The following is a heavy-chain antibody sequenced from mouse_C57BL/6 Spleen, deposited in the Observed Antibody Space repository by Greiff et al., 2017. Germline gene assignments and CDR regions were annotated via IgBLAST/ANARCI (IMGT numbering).Heavy chain of an antibody. Sequence: QVQLQQSGAELVRPGASVTLSCKASGYTFTDYEMHWVKQTPVHGLEWIGAIDPETGGTAYNQKFKGKAILTADKSSSTAYMELLSLTSEDSAVDYCTRDGSSPYYCAMDYWGQGTSVTVSS. CDR3: TRDGSSPYYCAMDY. V-gene: IGHV1-15*01. J-gene: IGHJ4*01. CDR2: IDPETGGT. CDR1: GYTFTDYE. D-gene: IGHD1-1*01.